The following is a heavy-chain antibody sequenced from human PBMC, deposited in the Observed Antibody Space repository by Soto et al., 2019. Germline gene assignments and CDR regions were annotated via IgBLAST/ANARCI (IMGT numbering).Heavy chain of an antibody. J-gene: IGHJ4*02. CDR2: TRNKADSYTT. Sequence: ESGGGLVQPGGSLRLSCAASGFTFSDHHIDWVRQAPGKGLEWVGRTRNKADSYTTQYAASVKGRFTISRDDSKNSLYLQMNSLKTEDTAVYYCASGYCGGGSCYSSPGNYWGQGTLVTVSS. CDR3: ASGYCGGGSCYSSPGNY. CDR1: GFTFSDHH. D-gene: IGHD2-15*01. V-gene: IGHV3-72*01.